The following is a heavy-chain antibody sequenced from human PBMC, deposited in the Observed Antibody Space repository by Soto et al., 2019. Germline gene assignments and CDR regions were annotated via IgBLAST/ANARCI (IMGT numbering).Heavy chain of an antibody. J-gene: IGHJ3*02. CDR3: AREGPKYYDFWSGYYYFDAFDI. V-gene: IGHV1-3*01. D-gene: IGHD3-3*01. Sequence: ASVKVSCKASGYTFINYAVHWVRQAPGQRLEWMGWINAGKGDIKFSQKFQGRVTFIRDASANTVYMELSSLRSEDTAVYYCAREGPKYYDFWSGYYYFDAFDICGQXPMVTVSS. CDR1: GYTFINYA. CDR2: INAGKGDI.